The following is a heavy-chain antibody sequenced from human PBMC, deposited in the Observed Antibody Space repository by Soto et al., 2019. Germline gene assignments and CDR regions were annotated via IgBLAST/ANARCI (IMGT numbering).Heavy chain of an antibody. Sequence: QVQLVQSGAEVKKPGSSVKVSCTASGGTFSRYAISWVRQAPGQGLEWMGGIIPMFGTANYAQKFKGRVTITADESTSTAYMELISLRSGDTALYYCTRGWGHDSADYYYAYWGQGTLITVSS. V-gene: IGHV1-69*01. D-gene: IGHD3-22*01. CDR3: TRGWGHDSADYYYAY. CDR1: GGTFSRYA. CDR2: IIPMFGTA. J-gene: IGHJ4*02.